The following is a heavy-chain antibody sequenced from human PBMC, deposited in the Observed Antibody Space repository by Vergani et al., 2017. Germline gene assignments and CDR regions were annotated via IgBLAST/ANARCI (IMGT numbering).Heavy chain of an antibody. V-gene: IGHV3-30*18. D-gene: IGHD2-2*01. CDR3: AKDCSSTPQAFDI. CDR2: ISYDGSNK. J-gene: IGHJ3*02. CDR1: GFTFSSYG. Sequence: VQLVESGGGLVQPGRSLRLSCAASGFTFSSYGMHWVRQAPGKGLEWVAVISYDGSNKYYADSVKGRFTISRDNSKNTLYLQMNSLRAEDTAVYYCAKDCSSTPQAFDIWGQGTMVTVSS.